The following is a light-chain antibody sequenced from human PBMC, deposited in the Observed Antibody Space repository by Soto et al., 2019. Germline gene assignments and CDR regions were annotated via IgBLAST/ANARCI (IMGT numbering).Light chain of an antibody. CDR3: QHCANWPT. CDR1: QSIGNS. CDR2: DAA. Sequence: PGERVTLSCRASQSIGNSLAWSQQKPGQAPRLLIYDAASRATGIPARFSGSGSGTDFTLAITSLEPEDFALYYCQHCANWPTFGGGTKVQIK. J-gene: IGKJ4*01. V-gene: IGKV3-11*01.